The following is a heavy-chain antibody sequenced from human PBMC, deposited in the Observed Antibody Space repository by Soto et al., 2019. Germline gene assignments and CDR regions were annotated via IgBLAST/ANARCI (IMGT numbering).Heavy chain of an antibody. D-gene: IGHD2-8*01. J-gene: IGHJ6*02. CDR2: ISAYNGNT. V-gene: IGHV1-18*01. CDR3: ARGAKYCTSGVCYFYGMAP. Sequence: QVQLVQSGAEVKKPGASVKVSCKASGYTFISYGISWVRQAPGQGLEWMGRISAYNGNTNYAQKFQGRVTMTTDTSTSTAYMELRSLRSADTAVYFCARGAKYCTSGVCYFYGMAPWGQGTAVTVSS. CDR1: GYTFISYG.